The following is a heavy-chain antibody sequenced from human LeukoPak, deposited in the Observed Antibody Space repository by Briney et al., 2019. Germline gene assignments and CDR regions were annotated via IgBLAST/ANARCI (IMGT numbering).Heavy chain of an antibody. CDR3: VTGGLWFGEFYFGY. V-gene: IGHV3-64D*09. CDR2: ISSNGGST. J-gene: IGHJ4*02. CDR1: GFXFGSYA. D-gene: IGHD3-10*01. Sequence: GGSLRLSCSASGFXFGSYAMHWVRQAPGKGLEYVSAISSNGGSTYYADSVKGRFTISRDNSKNTLYLQMSSLRAEDTAVYYCVTGGLWFGEFYFGYWGQGTLVTVSS.